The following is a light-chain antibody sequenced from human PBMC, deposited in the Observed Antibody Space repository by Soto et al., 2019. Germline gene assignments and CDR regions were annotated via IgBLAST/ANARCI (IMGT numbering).Light chain of an antibody. V-gene: IGLV2-14*01. CDR3: SSYTSSSTYVV. J-gene: IGLJ2*01. CDR2: DVS. CDR1: RSDVGGYNY. Sequence: QSVLTQPASVSGSPGQSITISCTETRSDVGGYNYVSWYQQHPGKAPKLMIYDVSNGPSGVSNRFSGSKSGNTASLTISGLQAEDEADYYCSSYTSSSTYVVFGGGTQLTVL.